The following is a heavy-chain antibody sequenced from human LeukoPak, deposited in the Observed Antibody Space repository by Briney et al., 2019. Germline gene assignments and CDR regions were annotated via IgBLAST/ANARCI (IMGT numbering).Heavy chain of an antibody. CDR2: ISYDGSNK. J-gene: IGHJ6*03. V-gene: IGHV3-30-3*01. Sequence: GGSLRLSCAASGFTFSSYAMHWVRQAPGKGLEWVAVISYDGSNKYYADSVKGRFTISRDNSKNTLYMQINSLRAEDTAVYYCAKGFGDNYYYYYYMDVWGKGTTVTVSS. D-gene: IGHD3-10*01. CDR1: GFTFSSYA. CDR3: AKGFGDNYYYYYYMDV.